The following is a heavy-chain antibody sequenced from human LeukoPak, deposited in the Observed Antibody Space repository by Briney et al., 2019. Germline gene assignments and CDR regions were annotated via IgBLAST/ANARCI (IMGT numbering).Heavy chain of an antibody. D-gene: IGHD2-2*01. J-gene: IGHJ4*02. Sequence: PAETLSLTCTVSGGAISSYYWSWIRQPAGKGLEWIGRIYTSGSTNYNPSLKSRVTMSVDASKNQFSLKLSSVTAADTAVYYCAREGGLVVVPAALDYWGQGTLVAVSS. V-gene: IGHV4-4*07. CDR2: IYTSGST. CDR1: GGAISSYY. CDR3: AREGGLVVVPAALDY.